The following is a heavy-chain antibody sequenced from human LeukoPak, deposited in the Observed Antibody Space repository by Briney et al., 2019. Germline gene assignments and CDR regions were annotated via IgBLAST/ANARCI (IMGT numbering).Heavy chain of an antibody. D-gene: IGHD5/OR15-5a*01. CDR1: DGSISLYY. J-gene: IGHJ4*02. Sequence: SETLSLTCTVFDGSISLYYWSWIRQSAAKGLEWIGRIYISGKTTHNSSLKSRVTMSVDMSKNQVSLKLSSVTAADTAVYYCARYRVDSAAPYFDYWGQGTLVTVSS. CDR3: ARYRVDSAAPYFDY. V-gene: IGHV4-4*07. CDR2: IYISGKT.